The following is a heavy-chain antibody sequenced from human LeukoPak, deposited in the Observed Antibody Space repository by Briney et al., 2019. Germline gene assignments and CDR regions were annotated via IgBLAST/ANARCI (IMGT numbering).Heavy chain of an antibody. J-gene: IGHJ4*02. V-gene: IGHV3-13*04. Sequence: GGSLRLSCAASGFTFSSYDIQWVRQATGKGLEWVSSIGTAGDTYYAGSVKGRFTLSRENAKKSLYLQMNNLGAGDTAIYYCARGALGFDYWGQGALVTVSS. CDR3: ARGALGFDY. CDR1: GFTFSSYD. CDR2: IGTAGDT.